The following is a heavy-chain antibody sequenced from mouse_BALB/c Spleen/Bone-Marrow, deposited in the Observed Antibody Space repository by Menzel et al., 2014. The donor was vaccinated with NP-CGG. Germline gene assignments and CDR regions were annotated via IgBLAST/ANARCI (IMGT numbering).Heavy chain of an antibody. J-gene: IGHJ2*01. V-gene: IGHV1S130*01. CDR1: GYTFTNSW. CDR3: SRHHRFAYYFDY. D-gene: IGHD3-1*01. Sequence: QVQLQQSGSVLVRPGALLKLSCKASGYTFTNSWIHWAKQRPGHGPEWIGEIHPNSGNSNYNEIFKGKARLTVDSSSSTAYVDLSSLTSEDSAVYYCSRHHRFAYYFDYWGQGTTLTVSS. CDR2: IHPNSGNS.